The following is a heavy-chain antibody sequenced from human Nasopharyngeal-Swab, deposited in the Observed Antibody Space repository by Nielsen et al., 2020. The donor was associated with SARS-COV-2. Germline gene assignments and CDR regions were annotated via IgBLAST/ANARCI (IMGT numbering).Heavy chain of an antibody. V-gene: IGHV3-11*01. D-gene: IGHD3-3*01. CDR1: GCTFSDYY. CDR2: SRSSGSTI. Sequence: GESLKISRAASGCTFSDYYMSWNRQAPGKGPEWVSYSRSSGSTIHYADSVKGRFTISRDNAKNSLYLQMNSLSAEDTAVYYCAPFWSGYYDYYYGMDVWGQGTTVTVSS. J-gene: IGHJ6*02. CDR3: APFWSGYYDYYYGMDV.